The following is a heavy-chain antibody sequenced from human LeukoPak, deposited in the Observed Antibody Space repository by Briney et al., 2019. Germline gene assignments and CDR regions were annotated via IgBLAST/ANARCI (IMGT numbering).Heavy chain of an antibody. CDR2: ISWNSGSI. V-gene: IGHV3-9*03. D-gene: IGHD3-16*01. Sequence: PGGSLRLSCAASGFTFDDYAMHWVRQAPGKGLEWVSGISWNSGSIGYADSVKGRFTISRDNAKNSLYLQMNSLRAEDMALYYCAKEGGGFDYWGQGTLVTVSS. CDR1: GFTFDDYA. J-gene: IGHJ4*02. CDR3: AKEGGGFDY.